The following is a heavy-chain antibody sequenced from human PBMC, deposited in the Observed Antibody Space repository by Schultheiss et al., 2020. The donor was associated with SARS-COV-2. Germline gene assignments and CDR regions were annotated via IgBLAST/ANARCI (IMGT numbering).Heavy chain of an antibody. V-gene: IGHV4-39*07. D-gene: IGHD3-3*01. Sequence: SGPTLVKPTQTLTLTCTFSGFSLSTSGICVSWIRQPPGKGLEWIGEINHSGSTNYNPSLKSRVTISVDTSKNQFSLKLSSVTAADTAVYYCARGPPGRFLEWLPYYYMDVWGKGTTVTVSS. J-gene: IGHJ6*03. CDR1: GFSLSTSGIC. CDR2: INHSGST. CDR3: ARGPPGRFLEWLPYYYMDV.